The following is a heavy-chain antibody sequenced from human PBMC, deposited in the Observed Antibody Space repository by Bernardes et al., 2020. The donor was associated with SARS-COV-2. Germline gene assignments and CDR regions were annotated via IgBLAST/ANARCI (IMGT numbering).Heavy chain of an antibody. J-gene: IGHJ4*02. CDR2: INSDGSST. Sequence: GRSLRVSCAASGFTFSSYWMHWVRQAPGKGLVWVSRINSDGSSTSYADSVKGRFTISRDNAKNTLYLQMNSLRAEDTAVYYCARDRWELLLDYWGQGTLVTVSS. D-gene: IGHD1-26*01. CDR1: GFTFSSYW. CDR3: ARDRWELLLDY. V-gene: IGHV3-74*01.